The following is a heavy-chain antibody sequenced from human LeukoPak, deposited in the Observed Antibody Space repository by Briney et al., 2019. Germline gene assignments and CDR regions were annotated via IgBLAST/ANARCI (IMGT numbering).Heavy chain of an antibody. CDR3: ARGGGSSCDFWSGSYGRFDY. CDR1: GGSISSYY. Sequence: SETLSLTCTVSGGSISSYYWSWIRQPPGKGLEWIGYIYYSGSTSYNPSLKSRVAISVDTSKNQFSLKMSSVTAADTAVYYCARGGGSSCDFWSGSYGRFDYCGQGTLVTVSS. V-gene: IGHV4-59*01. D-gene: IGHD3-3*01. J-gene: IGHJ4*02. CDR2: IYYSGST.